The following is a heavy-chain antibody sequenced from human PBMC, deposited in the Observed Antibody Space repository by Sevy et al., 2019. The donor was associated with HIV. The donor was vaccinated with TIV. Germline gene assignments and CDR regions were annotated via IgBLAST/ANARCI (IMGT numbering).Heavy chain of an antibody. CDR1: GFRFSNFW. Sequence: GGPLRLSCAASGFRFSNFWMSWVRQAPGKGLEWVANINEDGAVKYYADSVKGRFIISRDTANDSLYVQMFSLRAEDTAVYYCAKIGKRGWDFDSWGQGTRVTVSS. J-gene: IGHJ4*02. CDR3: AKIGKRGWDFDS. V-gene: IGHV3-7*01. CDR2: INEDGAVK. D-gene: IGHD6-19*01.